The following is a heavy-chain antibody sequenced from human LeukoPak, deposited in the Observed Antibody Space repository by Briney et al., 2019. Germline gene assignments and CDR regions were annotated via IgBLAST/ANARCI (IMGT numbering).Heavy chain of an antibody. Sequence: ASVKVSCKASGYTFTNYYMNWVRQAPGQGLEWMGIINPSGGSTSYAQKFQGRVTVTRDTSTGTVYMELSSLRSEDTAMYYCAREGEIGYDLSDYWGQGTLVTVSS. J-gene: IGHJ4*02. CDR3: AREGEIGYDLSDY. V-gene: IGHV1-46*01. D-gene: IGHD5-12*01. CDR2: INPSGGST. CDR1: GYTFTNYY.